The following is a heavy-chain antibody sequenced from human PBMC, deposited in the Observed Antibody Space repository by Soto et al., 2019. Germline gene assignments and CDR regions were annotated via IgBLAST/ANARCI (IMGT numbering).Heavy chain of an antibody. D-gene: IGHD2-2*01. CDR2: ISYDGSNK. CDR3: FRFFLFNEEIPDDFSALAFQ. V-gene: IGHV3-30*03. J-gene: IGHJ1*01. Sequence: KGKEWVAVISYDGSNKYYADSVKGRFTISRDNSKNTLYLQMNSLRAEDTAVYYCFRFFLFNEEIPDDFSALAFQ.